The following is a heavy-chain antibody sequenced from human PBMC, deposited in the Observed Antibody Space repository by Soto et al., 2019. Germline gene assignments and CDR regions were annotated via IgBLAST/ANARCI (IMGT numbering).Heavy chain of an antibody. CDR1: GGTFSSYA. Sequence: SVKVSCKASGGTFSSYAISWVRQAPGQGLEWMGGIIPIFGTANYAQKFQGRVTITADESTSTAYMELSSLRSEDTAVYYCARRGDSSGYYYVWTSFDYWGQGTLVTVSS. CDR2: IIPIFGTA. J-gene: IGHJ4*02. D-gene: IGHD3-22*01. V-gene: IGHV1-69*13. CDR3: ARRGDSSGYYYVWTSFDY.